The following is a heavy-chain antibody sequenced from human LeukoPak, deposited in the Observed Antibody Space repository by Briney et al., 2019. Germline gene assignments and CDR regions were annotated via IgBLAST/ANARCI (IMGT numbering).Heavy chain of an antibody. V-gene: IGHV4-30-2*01. CDR1: GGSISSGGYY. CDR3: ARGRITMVRGAALENSFDY. J-gene: IGHJ4*02. D-gene: IGHD3-10*01. Sequence: PSETLSLTCTVSGGSISSGGYYWSWIRQPPGKGLEWIGYIYHSGSTYYNPSLKSRVTISVDRSKNQFSLKLSSVTAADTAVYYCARGRITMVRGAALENSFDYWGQGTLVTVSS. CDR2: IYHSGST.